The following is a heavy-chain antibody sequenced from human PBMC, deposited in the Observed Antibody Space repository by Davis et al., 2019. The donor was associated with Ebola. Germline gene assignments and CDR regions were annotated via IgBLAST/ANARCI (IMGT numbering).Heavy chain of an antibody. V-gene: IGHV3-23*01. J-gene: IGHJ2*01. D-gene: IGHD1-26*01. CDR3: ARGGGSYWYFDF. CDR2: ISGSGGST. CDR1: GFTFSSYA. Sequence: GESLKISCAASGFTFSSYAMSWVRQAPGKGLEWVSVISGSGGSTYYADSVKGRFTISRDDSKNTLSLQMNSLRPEDTAVYYCARGGGSYWYFDFWGRGTLVTVSS.